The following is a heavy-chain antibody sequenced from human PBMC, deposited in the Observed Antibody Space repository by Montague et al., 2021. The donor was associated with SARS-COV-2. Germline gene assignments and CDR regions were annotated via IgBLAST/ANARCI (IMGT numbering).Heavy chain of an antibody. CDR1: GGSFSDYH. CDR3: ARGAAGY. J-gene: IGHJ4*02. D-gene: IGHD1-1*01. V-gene: IGHV4-34*01. Sequence: SEIRSLTCAVYGGSFSDYHWTWIRQSPGEGLVWIVQINYGGSTKYNPSLKSRVTISIDTSKNQFSLKLTAVTAVDTAVYYCARGAAGYWGQGTMVTVSS. CDR2: INYGGST.